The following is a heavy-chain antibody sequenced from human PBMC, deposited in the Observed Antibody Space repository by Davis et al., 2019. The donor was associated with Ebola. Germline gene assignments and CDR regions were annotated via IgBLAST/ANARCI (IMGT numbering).Heavy chain of an antibody. CDR1: GFTFSSYW. J-gene: IGHJ4*02. Sequence: PGGSLRLSCAASGFTFSSYWMYWVHQAPGKGLVWVSRINGDGSSTTYADSVKGRFTISRDNAKNTLYLQMNSLRAEDTAVYFCARVLTTTSCCSGFAYWGQGTLVTASS. V-gene: IGHV3-74*01. D-gene: IGHD2-2*01. CDR3: ARVLTTTSCCSGFAY. CDR2: INGDGSST.